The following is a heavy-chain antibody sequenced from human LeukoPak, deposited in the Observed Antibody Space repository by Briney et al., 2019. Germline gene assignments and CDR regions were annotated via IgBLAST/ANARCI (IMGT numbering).Heavy chain of an antibody. D-gene: IGHD3-22*01. V-gene: IGHV4-34*01. CDR1: GGSFSGYY. Sequence: PSETLSLTCAVYGGSFSGYYWSWIRQPPGKGLEWIGEINHSGSTNYNPSLKSRVTISVDTSKNQFSLKLSSVTAADTAVYYCARPSRRGYYDSSGYYLNWGQGTLVTVSS. J-gene: IGHJ4*02. CDR3: ARPSRRGYYDSSGYYLN. CDR2: INHSGST.